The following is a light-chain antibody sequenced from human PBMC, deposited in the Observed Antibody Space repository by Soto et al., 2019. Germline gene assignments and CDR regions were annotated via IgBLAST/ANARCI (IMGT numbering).Light chain of an antibody. V-gene: IGLV2-11*01. Sequence: QSVLTQPRSVSGSPGQSVTISCTGTSSDVGGYNFVSWYQQHPGKAPKFMIYDVSKRPSGVPDRFSGSKSGNTASLTISGPQAEDEADYYCCSYAGTHTYVFGTGTKVTVL. CDR2: DVS. CDR1: SSDVGGYNF. J-gene: IGLJ1*01. CDR3: CSYAGTHTYV.